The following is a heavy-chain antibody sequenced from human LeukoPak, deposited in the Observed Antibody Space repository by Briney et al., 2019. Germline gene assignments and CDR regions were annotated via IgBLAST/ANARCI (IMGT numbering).Heavy chain of an antibody. D-gene: IGHD4-23*01. CDR1: GNTFSSYF. V-gene: IGHV1-46*01. J-gene: IGHJ3*02. CDR3: GRVTLYAFDI. CDR2: ISPSGGTT. Sequence: GASVKVSCKASGNTFSSYFIHWVRQAPGHGLEWMGIISPSGGTTSYAQEFQGRVTMTRDTSTSTVYMELSSLRSEDTAVYCCGRVTLYAFDIWGQGTMVTVSS.